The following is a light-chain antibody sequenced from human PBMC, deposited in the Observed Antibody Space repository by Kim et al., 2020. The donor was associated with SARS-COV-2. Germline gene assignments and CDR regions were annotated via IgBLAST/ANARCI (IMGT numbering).Light chain of an antibody. J-gene: IGLJ2*01. CDR1: ILAQRY. Sequence: SVPPGQTARVTCSGDILAQRYVRWFQQKPGQAPLLVIYRDSERPSGIPERFSGSSSGTTVTLTISGAQVEDESDYYCYSATDNNRVFGGGTQLTVL. CDR2: RDS. CDR3: YSATDNNRV. V-gene: IGLV3-27*01.